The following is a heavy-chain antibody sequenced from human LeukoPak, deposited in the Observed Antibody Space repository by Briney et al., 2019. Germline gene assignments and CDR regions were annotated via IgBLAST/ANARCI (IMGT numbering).Heavy chain of an antibody. V-gene: IGHV4-59*12. CDR2: ISYSGST. D-gene: IGHD2-15*01. CDR3: ARGRIGGNY. Sequence: SETLSLTCTVSGGSISSCYGSGIRQPPGKGLEWSGCISYSGSTNYNPSLKSRVTLSVDTSKNQVSLTLTSVPAADTAVFYCARGRIGGNYSGEGTLVTVSS. J-gene: IGHJ4*02. CDR1: GGSISSCY.